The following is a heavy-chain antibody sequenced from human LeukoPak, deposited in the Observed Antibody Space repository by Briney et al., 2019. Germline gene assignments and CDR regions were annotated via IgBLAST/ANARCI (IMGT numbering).Heavy chain of an antibody. CDR3: ASARSVVVPAALYY. Sequence: GASVKVSCKTSGYTFTSYAMHWVRQAPGQRLEWMGWINAGNGNTKYSQKFQGRVTITRDTSASTAYMELSSLRSEDTAVYYCASARSVVVPAALYYWGQGTLVTVSS. CDR2: INAGNGNT. D-gene: IGHD2-2*01. V-gene: IGHV1-3*01. J-gene: IGHJ4*02. CDR1: GYTFTSYA.